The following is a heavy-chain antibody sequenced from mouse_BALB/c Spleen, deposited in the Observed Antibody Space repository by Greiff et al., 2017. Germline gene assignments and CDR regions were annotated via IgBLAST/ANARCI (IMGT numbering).Heavy chain of an antibody. V-gene: IGHV3-8*02. CDR1: GDSITSGY. D-gene: IGHD1-2*01. CDR2: ISYSGST. CDR3: ARHEDYGYRAMDY. J-gene: IGHJ4*01. Sequence: EVKLEESGPSLVKPSQTLSLTCSVTGDSITSGYWNWIRKFPGNKLEYMGYISYSGSTYYNPSLKSRISITRDTSKNQYYLQLNSVTTEDTAMYYCARHEDYGYRAMDYWGQGTSVTVSS.